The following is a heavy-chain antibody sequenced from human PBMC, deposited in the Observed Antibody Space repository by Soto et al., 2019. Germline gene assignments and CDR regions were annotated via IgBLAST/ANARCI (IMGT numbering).Heavy chain of an antibody. Sequence: MNISNNASEYNCTDLWIGWVRKMPGKGLEWMGIINPGDSDTRYSPSFEGQVALSADKSINTAYLQWNSLKAADTAVYFCARGGKIAAAGFDYWGQGILVTVSS. CDR1: EYNCTDLW. J-gene: IGHJ4*02. V-gene: IGHV5-51*01. CDR3: ARGGKIAAAGFDY. D-gene: IGHD6-13*01. CDR2: INPGDSDT.